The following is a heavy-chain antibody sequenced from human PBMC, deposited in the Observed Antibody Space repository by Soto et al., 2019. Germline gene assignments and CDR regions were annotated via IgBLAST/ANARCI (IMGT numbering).Heavy chain of an antibody. CDR1: GFTCSSYA. J-gene: IGHJ4*02. Sequence: EVQLLESGGGLVQPGESLRLSCAASGFTCSSYAMSWVRQSPGKGLEWVSVISGSDDSTYYADSVKGRFTISRDNSKNTLYLQMNSLRAEDTAVYYCAKRSSSSTVDYRGQGTLVTVSS. V-gene: IGHV3-23*01. D-gene: IGHD6-6*01. CDR2: ISGSDDST. CDR3: AKRSSSSTVDY.